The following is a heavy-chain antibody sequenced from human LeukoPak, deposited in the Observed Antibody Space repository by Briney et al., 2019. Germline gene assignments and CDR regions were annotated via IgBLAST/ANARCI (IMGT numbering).Heavy chain of an antibody. CDR3: ARVAYYYDSSGSEFSMDV. CDR1: GFTFSSYA. V-gene: IGHV3-30-3*01. D-gene: IGHD3-22*01. Sequence: GRSLRLSCAASGFTFSSYAMHWVRQAPGKGLEWVAVISYDGSNKYYADSVKGRFTISRDNSKNTLYLQMNSLRAEDTAMYYCARVAYYYDSSGSEFSMDVWGQGTTVTVSS. J-gene: IGHJ6*02. CDR2: ISYDGSNK.